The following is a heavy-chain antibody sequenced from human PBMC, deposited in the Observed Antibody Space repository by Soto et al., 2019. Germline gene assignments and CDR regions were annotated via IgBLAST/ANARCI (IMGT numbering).Heavy chain of an antibody. Sequence: EVQLVQTGGGLIQPAGSLRLSCAATGVTVTDNYMSWVRQAPGKGMQWVSVIYRRGSTDYADSVKRRFTISRDNSQNTLDLQMNSLRVEDTAVYYCARDHEERGYKSNWSDSWGQGTLVAVSS. CDR3: ARDHEERGYKSNWSDS. J-gene: IGHJ5*01. D-gene: IGHD1-20*01. CDR1: GVTVTDNY. CDR2: IYRRGST. V-gene: IGHV3-53*02.